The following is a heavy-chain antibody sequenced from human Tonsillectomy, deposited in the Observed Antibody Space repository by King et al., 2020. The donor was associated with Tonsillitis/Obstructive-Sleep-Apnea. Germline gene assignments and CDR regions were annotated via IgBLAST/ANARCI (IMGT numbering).Heavy chain of an antibody. Sequence: VQLVESGGGLVQPGGSLRLSCAASGFTFSSYAMSWVRQAPGKGLEWVSAISGSGGSTYYADSVKGRFTISRDNSKNTLYLQMNSLRAEDTAVYYCANIGVFGVVTDHDAFDIWGQGTMVTVSS. CDR2: ISGSGGST. CDR1: GFTFSSYA. D-gene: IGHD3-3*01. V-gene: IGHV3-23*04. CDR3: ANIGVFGVVTDHDAFDI. J-gene: IGHJ3*02.